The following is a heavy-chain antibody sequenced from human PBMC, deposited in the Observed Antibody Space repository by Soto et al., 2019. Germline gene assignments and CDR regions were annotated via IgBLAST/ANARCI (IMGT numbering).Heavy chain of an antibody. D-gene: IGHD3-3*01. J-gene: IGHJ4*02. CDR2: IYYSGST. CDR3: ARDRHYDFWSGYLDY. Sequence: PSETLSLTCTVSGCSISSGYYYWSWIRQPPGKGLEWIGYIYYSGSTYYNPSLKSRVTISVDTSKNQFSLKLSSVTAADTAVYYCARDRHYDFWSGYLDYWGQGTQVTVSS. V-gene: IGHV4-30-4*01. CDR1: GCSISSGYYY.